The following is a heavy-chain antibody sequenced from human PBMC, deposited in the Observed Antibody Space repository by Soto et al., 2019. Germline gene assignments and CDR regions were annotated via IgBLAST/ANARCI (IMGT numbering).Heavy chain of an antibody. CDR2: INPNSGGT. CDR1: GYTFTGYY. D-gene: IGHD5-18*01. V-gene: IGHV1-2*04. CDR3: ARECVDTAPYYYYGLDV. J-gene: IGHJ6*02. Sequence: ASVKVSFKASGYTFTGYYMHWVRQAPGQGLEWMGWINPNSGGTNYAQKFQGWVTMTRDTSISTAYMELSRLRSDDTAVYYCARECVDTAPYYYYGLDVWGQGTTVTVSS.